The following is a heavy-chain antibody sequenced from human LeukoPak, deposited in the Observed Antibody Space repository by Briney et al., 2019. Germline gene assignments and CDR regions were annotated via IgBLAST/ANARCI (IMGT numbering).Heavy chain of an antibody. D-gene: IGHD3-10*01. CDR1: GFTFSSYA. J-gene: IGHJ4*02. V-gene: IGHV3-23*01. Sequence: PGGSLRLSCAASGFTFSSYAMSWVRQAPGKGLEWVSAISGSGGSTYYADSVKGRFTISRDNSKNTLYLQMNSLRAEDTAVYYCAKGKGLLWFGELIVPFDYWGQETLVTVSS. CDR2: ISGSGGST. CDR3: AKGKGLLWFGELIVPFDY.